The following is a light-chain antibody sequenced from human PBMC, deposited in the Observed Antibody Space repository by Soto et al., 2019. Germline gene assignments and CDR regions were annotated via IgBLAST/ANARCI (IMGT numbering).Light chain of an antibody. CDR3: QQRSNWLPLT. Sequence: EIVMTQSPATLSVSPGERATLSCRASQSVSSNLAWYQQKPGQAPRLLIYGASSRATGIPDRFSGSGSGTDFTLTISRLEPEDFAVYYCQQRSNWLPLTFGGGTKVDIK. CDR1: QSVSSN. V-gene: IGKV3D-20*02. J-gene: IGKJ4*01. CDR2: GAS.